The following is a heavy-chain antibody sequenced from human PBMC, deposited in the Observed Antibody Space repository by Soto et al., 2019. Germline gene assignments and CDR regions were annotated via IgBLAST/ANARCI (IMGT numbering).Heavy chain of an antibody. Sequence: SETLSLTCTVSGGSISSYYWSWIRQPPGKGLEWIGYIYYSGSTNYNPSLKSRVTISVDTSKNQFSLKLSSVTAADTAVYYCARQGAVAGNYYYYMDVWGKGTTVTVSS. CDR3: ARQGAVAGNYYYYMDV. CDR1: GGSISSYY. CDR2: IYYSGST. V-gene: IGHV4-59*08. J-gene: IGHJ6*03. D-gene: IGHD6-19*01.